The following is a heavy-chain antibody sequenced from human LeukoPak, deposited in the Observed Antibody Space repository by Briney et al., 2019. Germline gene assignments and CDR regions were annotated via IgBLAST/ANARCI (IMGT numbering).Heavy chain of an antibody. CDR2: IYYSGNT. J-gene: IGHJ3*02. CDR1: GGSISSSSYY. D-gene: IGHD6-13*01. Sequence: SETLSLTCSVSGGSISSSSYYWGWIRQPPGKGLEWIGSIYYSGNTYNNPSLKSRVTISVDTSKNQLSLKLTSVTAADTAVYYCARDSSTYEAFHIWGQGTMVTVSS. CDR3: ARDSSTYEAFHI. V-gene: IGHV4-39*02.